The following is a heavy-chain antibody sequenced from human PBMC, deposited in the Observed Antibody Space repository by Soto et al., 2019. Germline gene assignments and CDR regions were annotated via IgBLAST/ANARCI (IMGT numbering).Heavy chain of an antibody. J-gene: IGHJ4*02. V-gene: IGHV4-39*01. CDR2: IYYSGST. D-gene: IGHD4-17*01. CDR1: GGSLSSSSYY. Sequence: SETLSLTWTVSGGSLSSSSYYWGWIRQPPGKGLEWIGSIYYSGSTYYNPSLKSRVTISVDTSKNQFSLKLSSVTAADTAVYYCARHESSLHYDYGDYDSSPFDYWGQGTLVTVSS. CDR3: ARHESSLHYDYGDYDSSPFDY.